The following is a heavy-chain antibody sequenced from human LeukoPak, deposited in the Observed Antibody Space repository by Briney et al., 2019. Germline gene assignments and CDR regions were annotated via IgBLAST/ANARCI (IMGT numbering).Heavy chain of an antibody. CDR3: ARGAGYCSSTSCYLDY. V-gene: IGHV3-21*01. J-gene: IGHJ4*02. Sequence: PGGSLRLSCAASGFTFGSYSMNWVRQAPGKGLEWVSSISSSSSYIYYADSVKGRFTISRDNAKNSLYLQMNSLRAEDTAVYYCARGAGYCSSTSCYLDYWGQGTLVTVSS. CDR1: GFTFGSYS. D-gene: IGHD2-2*01. CDR2: ISSSSSYI.